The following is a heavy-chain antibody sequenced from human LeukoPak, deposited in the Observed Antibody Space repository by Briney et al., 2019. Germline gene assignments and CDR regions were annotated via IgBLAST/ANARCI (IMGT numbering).Heavy chain of an antibody. Sequence: GGSLRLSCAASGFTFDDYAMHWVRQAPGKCLEWVSGISWNSGSIGYADSVKGRFTISRDNAKNSLYLQMNSLRAEDMALYYCAKLGSNAFDIWGQGTMVTVSS. CDR2: ISWNSGSI. D-gene: IGHD1-26*01. J-gene: IGHJ3*02. CDR1: GFTFDDYA. CDR3: AKLGSNAFDI. V-gene: IGHV3-9*03.